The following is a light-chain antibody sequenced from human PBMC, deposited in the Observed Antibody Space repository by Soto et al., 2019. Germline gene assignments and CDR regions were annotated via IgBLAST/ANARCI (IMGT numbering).Light chain of an antibody. CDR2: DDS. CDR3: QVWDSRSDHVV. V-gene: IGLV3-21*02. J-gene: IGLJ2*01. CDR1: NIGSKS. Sequence: LTQPPSVSVAPGQTARITCGGHNIGSKSVHWYQQKPGQAPVLVVYDDSDRPSGIPERFSGSNSGNTATLTISRVEAGDEADYYCQVWDSRSDHVVFGGGTKVTVL.